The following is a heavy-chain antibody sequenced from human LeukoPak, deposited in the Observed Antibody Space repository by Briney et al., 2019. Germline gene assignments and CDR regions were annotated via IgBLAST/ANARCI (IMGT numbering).Heavy chain of an antibody. V-gene: IGHV1-2*02. CDR2: INPNSGGT. Sequence: ASVKVSCKASGYTFTGYYMHWVRQAPGQGLEWMGWINPNSGGTNYAQKFQGRVTMTRDTSISTAYMELSRLRSDDTAVYYCAGAFSPFGSLPYYMDVWGKGTTVTVSS. CDR1: GYTFTGYY. D-gene: IGHD3-10*01. CDR3: AGAFSPFGSLPYYMDV. J-gene: IGHJ6*03.